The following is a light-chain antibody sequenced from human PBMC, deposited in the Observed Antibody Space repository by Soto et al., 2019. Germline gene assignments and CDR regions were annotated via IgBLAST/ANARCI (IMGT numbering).Light chain of an antibody. Sequence: QSVLTQPASVSGSPGQSITISCTGTSSDIGAYHFVSWYQQHPGKAPKLMLYDVNIRPSRVSNRFSGSKSGNTASLTISGIQAEDEADYYCTSWTTSTTMIFGGGTKLTV. J-gene: IGLJ2*01. CDR2: DVN. CDR1: SSDIGAYHF. CDR3: TSWTTSTTMI. V-gene: IGLV2-14*03.